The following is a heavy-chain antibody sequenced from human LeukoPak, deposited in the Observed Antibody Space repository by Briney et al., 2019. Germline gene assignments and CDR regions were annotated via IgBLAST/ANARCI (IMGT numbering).Heavy chain of an antibody. Sequence: GGSLRLSCAASGFTFKSYAMSWIRQAPGKGLEWFSGISGFGGNTFYPDSARGRFTISRDNSKNTLYLQMNSLRNEDSAVYYCARDQEGSGAYPHFHSWGQGTLVTVSS. V-gene: IGHV3-23*01. J-gene: IGHJ4*02. CDR2: ISGFGGNT. D-gene: IGHD3-10*01. CDR3: ARDQEGSGAYPHFHS. CDR1: GFTFKSYA.